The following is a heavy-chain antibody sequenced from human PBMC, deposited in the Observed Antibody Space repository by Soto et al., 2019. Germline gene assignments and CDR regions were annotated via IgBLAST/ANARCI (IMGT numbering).Heavy chain of an antibody. Sequence: EVQLVESGGILVQPGGSLRLSCVASGFSFSNYAMHWVRQAPGKGLEYVSAISKNGVSTYYANSVKGRFIISRDNSKNTLYLQMGSLRAEDMAVYYCARGGPYQLLSDFDYWGQGTLVTVSS. CDR1: GFSFSNYA. J-gene: IGHJ4*02. D-gene: IGHD2-2*01. CDR2: ISKNGVST. V-gene: IGHV3-64*01. CDR3: ARGGPYQLLSDFDY.